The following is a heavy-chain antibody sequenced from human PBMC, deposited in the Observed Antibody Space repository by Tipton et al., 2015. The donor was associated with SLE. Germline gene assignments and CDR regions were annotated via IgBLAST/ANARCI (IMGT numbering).Heavy chain of an antibody. CDR3: ARYTSYYGSAKPIDY. D-gene: IGHD3-10*01. V-gene: IGHV4-39*01. J-gene: IGHJ4*02. CDR1: GGSISSSTYY. Sequence: TLSLTCTVSGGSISSSTYYWAWFRQPPGKRLEWIGSIYYTGSTYYKPSPKSRVTISVDTSKNQFSLKLSSVTAADTAVYYCARYTSYYGSAKPIDYRGQGTLVTVSS. CDR2: IYYTGST.